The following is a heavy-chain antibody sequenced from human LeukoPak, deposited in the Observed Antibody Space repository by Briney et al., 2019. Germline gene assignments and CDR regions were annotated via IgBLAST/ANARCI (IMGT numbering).Heavy chain of an antibody. CDR3: ASDAGDSSGPNY. CDR2: INHSGST. D-gene: IGHD3-22*01. J-gene: IGHJ4*02. CDR1: GVSFSGYY. V-gene: IGHV4-34*01. Sequence: SETLSLTCAVYGVSFSGYYWSWIRQPPGKGLEWIGEINHSGSTNYNPSLKSRVTISVDTSKNQFSLKLSSVTAADTAVYYCASDAGDSSGPNYWGQGTLVTVSS.